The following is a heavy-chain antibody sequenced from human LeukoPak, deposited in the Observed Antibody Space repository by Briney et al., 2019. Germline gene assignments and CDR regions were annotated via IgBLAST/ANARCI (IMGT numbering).Heavy chain of an antibody. CDR2: INPSGGNT. CDR3: ARGENGDYSDYYYYYGMDV. Sequence: ASVKVSCKASGYIFTSFYMHWVRQAPGQGLEWMGIINPSGGNTGYAQKFQGRVIMTRDTSTSTVYMELSRLRSEDTAVYYCARGENGDYSDYYYYYGMDVWGQGTTVTVSS. J-gene: IGHJ6*02. CDR1: GYIFTSFY. D-gene: IGHD4-17*01. V-gene: IGHV1-46*01.